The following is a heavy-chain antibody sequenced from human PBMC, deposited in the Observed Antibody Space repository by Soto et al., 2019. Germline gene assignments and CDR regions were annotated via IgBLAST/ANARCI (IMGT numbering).Heavy chain of an antibody. CDR3: ARDGGGEQWLAEVDY. V-gene: IGHV3-7*01. J-gene: IGHJ4*02. CDR2: IKHDGSEK. CDR1: GFTFYSYW. D-gene: IGHD6-19*01. Sequence: EVQLVESGGGLVQPGGSLRLSCAASGFTFYSYWMSWVRQVPGKGLEWVANIKHDGSEKYYVDSVKGRFTISRVNAKNSLYLQMNSLRAEDTAVYYCARDGGGEQWLAEVDYWGQGTLVTVSS.